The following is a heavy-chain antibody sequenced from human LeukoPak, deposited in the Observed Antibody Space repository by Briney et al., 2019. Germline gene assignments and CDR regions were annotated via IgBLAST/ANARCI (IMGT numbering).Heavy chain of an antibody. V-gene: IGHV1-58*02. J-gene: IGHJ6*02. CDR2: IVVGSGNT. CDR1: GFTFTSSA. Sequence: ASVKVSGKASGFTFTSSAMQWVRQARGQRLEWIGWIVVGSGNTNYAQKFQERVTITRDMSTSTAYMELSSLRSEDTAVYYCAAEKHYYGSGSAYYYYGMDVWGQGTTVTVSS. CDR3: AAEKHYYGSGSAYYYYGMDV. D-gene: IGHD3-10*01.